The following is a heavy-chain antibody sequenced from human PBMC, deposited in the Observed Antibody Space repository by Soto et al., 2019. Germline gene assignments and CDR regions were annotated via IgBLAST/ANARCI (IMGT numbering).Heavy chain of an antibody. V-gene: IGHV3-30*18. CDR1: GFTFSSYG. J-gene: IGHJ4*02. D-gene: IGHD3-10*01. Sequence: QVQLVESGGGVVQPGRSLRLSCAASGFTFSSYGMHWVRQAPGKGLEWVAVISYDGSNKYYADSVKGRFTISRDNSKNTLYLQMNSLRAEDTAVYYCAKAGEGGGDYWGQGTLVTVSS. CDR2: ISYDGSNK. CDR3: AKAGEGGGDY.